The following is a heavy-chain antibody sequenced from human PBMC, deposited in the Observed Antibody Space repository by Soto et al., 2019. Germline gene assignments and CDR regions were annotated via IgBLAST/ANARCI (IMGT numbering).Heavy chain of an antibody. CDR1: GGTFSSYT. V-gene: IGHV1-69*02. Sequence: QVQLVQSGAEVKKPGSSVKVPCKASGGTFSSYTISWVRQAPGQGLEWMGRIIPILGIANYAQKFQGRVTITADKSTSTAYMELSSLRSEDTAVYYCARGRVERWLHYFDYWGQGTLVTVSS. CDR3: ARGRVERWLHYFDY. CDR2: IIPILGIA. J-gene: IGHJ4*02. D-gene: IGHD5-12*01.